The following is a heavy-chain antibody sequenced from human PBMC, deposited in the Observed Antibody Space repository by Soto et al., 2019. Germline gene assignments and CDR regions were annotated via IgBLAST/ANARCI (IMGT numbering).Heavy chain of an antibody. CDR2: INWDDDK. Sequence: GSGPTLVNTTQTLKLTCNFSGFSLSTSGMSMSWIRQPPGKALEWLALINWDDDKYYNTSLKTRLTISKDTSKDQVVLTMTNVDPVDTATYYCARIGLQRDYYFDYWGQGTLVTVSS. D-gene: IGHD1-1*01. V-gene: IGHV2-70*01. J-gene: IGHJ4*02. CDR3: ARIGLQRDYYFDY. CDR1: GFSLSTSGMS.